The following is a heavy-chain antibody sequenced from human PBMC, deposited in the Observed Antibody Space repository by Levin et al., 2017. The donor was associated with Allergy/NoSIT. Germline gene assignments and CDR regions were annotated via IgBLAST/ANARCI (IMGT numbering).Heavy chain of an antibody. CDR3: AKDAVLMVYAINNFDY. Sequence: GESLKISCAASGFTFSSYGMHWVRQAPGKGLEWVAVISYDGSNKYYADSVKGRFTISRDNSKNTLYLQMNSLRAEDTAVYYCAKDAVLMVYAINNFDYWGQGTLVTVSS. CDR1: GFTFSSYG. CDR2: ISYDGSNK. J-gene: IGHJ4*02. D-gene: IGHD2-8*01. V-gene: IGHV3-30*18.